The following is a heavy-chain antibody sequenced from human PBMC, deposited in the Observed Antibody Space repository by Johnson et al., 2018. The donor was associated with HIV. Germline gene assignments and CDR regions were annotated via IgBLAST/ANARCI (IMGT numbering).Heavy chain of an antibody. CDR2: ISYDGSNR. CDR3: ARNRITMVQMTSHDVFDI. CDR1: GFTFRSYA. Sequence: QVQLVESGGGVVQPGRSLRLSCAASGFTFRSYAMHWVRQAPGRGLAWVAVISYDGSNRNYADSVKGRFTISRDNSKNTLYLQMNSLRAEDTAVYFCARNRITMVQMTSHDVFDIWGKGTMGTVSS. D-gene: IGHD3-10*01. V-gene: IGHV3-30*04. J-gene: IGHJ3*02.